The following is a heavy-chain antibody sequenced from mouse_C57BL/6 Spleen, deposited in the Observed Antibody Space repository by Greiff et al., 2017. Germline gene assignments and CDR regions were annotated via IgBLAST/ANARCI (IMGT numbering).Heavy chain of an antibody. D-gene: IGHD1-1*01. V-gene: IGHV1-39*01. Sequence: VQLQQSGPELVKPGASVKISCKASGYSFTDYNMHWVKQNHGKGLEWIGVINPNYGATSYNQKFKGKATLTVDQSSSTAYMQLNSLTSEDSAVYYCARGSSYWYFDVWGTGTTVTVSS. CDR3: ARGSSYWYFDV. J-gene: IGHJ1*03. CDR2: INPNYGAT. CDR1: GYSFTDYN.